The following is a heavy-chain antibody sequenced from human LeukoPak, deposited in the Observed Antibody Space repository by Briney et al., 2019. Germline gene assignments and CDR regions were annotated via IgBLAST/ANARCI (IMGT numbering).Heavy chain of an antibody. CDR2: IKQDGSEK. CDR3: AKGGHGDYFFD. CDR1: GFTFSNYW. V-gene: IGHV3-7*03. D-gene: IGHD4-17*01. Sequence: PGGSLRLSCAASGFTFSNYWMSWVRQAPGKGLEWVANIKQDGSEKYYVDSVKGRFTISRDNAKNSLYLQMNSLRAEDTAVYYCAKGGHGDYFFDWGQGTLVTVSS. J-gene: IGHJ4*02.